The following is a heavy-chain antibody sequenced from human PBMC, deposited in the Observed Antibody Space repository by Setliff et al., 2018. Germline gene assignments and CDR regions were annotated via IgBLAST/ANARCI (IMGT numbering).Heavy chain of an antibody. J-gene: IGHJ6*03. CDR1: GFTFSGAE. V-gene: IGHV3-73*01. D-gene: IGHD3-22*01. CDR2: IRSKADKYAT. CDR3: TRHGSFYSDSSGYYYGTDYYYYMDV. Sequence: GGSLRLSCAASGFTFSGAEIHWVRQASGKGLEWVGRIRSKADKYATDYGASAKGRFTISRDDSKNTAYLQMNSLKTEDTAVYYCTRHGSFYSDSSGYYYGTDYYYYMDVWGKGTTVTVSS.